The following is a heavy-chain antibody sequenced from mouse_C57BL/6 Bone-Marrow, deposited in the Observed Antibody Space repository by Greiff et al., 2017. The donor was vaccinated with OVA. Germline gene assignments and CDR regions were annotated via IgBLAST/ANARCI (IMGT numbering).Heavy chain of an antibody. V-gene: IGHV8-8*01. CDR2: IWWDDDK. CDR3: ARIGYYGSSKDYAMDY. D-gene: IGHD1-1*01. Sequence: ESGPGILQPSQTLSLTCSFSGFSLSTFGMGVGWIRQPSGKGLEWLAHIWWDDDKYYNPALKSRLTISKDTSKNQVFLKIANVDTADTATYYCARIGYYGSSKDYAMDYWGQGTSVTVSS. J-gene: IGHJ4*01. CDR1: GFSLSTFGMG.